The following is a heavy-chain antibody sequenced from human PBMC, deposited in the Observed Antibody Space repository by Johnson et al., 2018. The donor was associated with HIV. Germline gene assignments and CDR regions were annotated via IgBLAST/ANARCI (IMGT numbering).Heavy chain of an antibody. D-gene: IGHD3-3*01. CDR1: RFTFDDYG. V-gene: IGHV3-20*04. Sequence: VQLVESGGGLVKPGGSLRISCAASRFTFDDYGMSWVRQTPGKGLEWVSGINWNGGSTGYADSLTGRFTISRDNAKNSLYLQMNSLRAEDTALYYCARDRGGPERNYDFWSGYYGGDAFDIWGQGTMVTVSS. CDR2: INWNGGST. J-gene: IGHJ3*02. CDR3: ARDRGGPERNYDFWSGYYGGDAFDI.